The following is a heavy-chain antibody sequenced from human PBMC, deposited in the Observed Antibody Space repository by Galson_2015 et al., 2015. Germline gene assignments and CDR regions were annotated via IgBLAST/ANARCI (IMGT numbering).Heavy chain of an antibody. Sequence: QSGAEVKKPGESLGISCEDSGYSFTSYWITWVRQMLGKGLEWMGRIDPSDSYTNYSPSFQGHVTISVDKSISTAYLQWSSLKASDTAMYYCARRGYYYYGLDVWGQGTTVTVSS. CDR2: IDPSDSYT. V-gene: IGHV5-10-1*01. J-gene: IGHJ6*02. CDR3: ARRGYYYYGLDV. CDR1: GYSFTSYW. D-gene: IGHD3-10*01.